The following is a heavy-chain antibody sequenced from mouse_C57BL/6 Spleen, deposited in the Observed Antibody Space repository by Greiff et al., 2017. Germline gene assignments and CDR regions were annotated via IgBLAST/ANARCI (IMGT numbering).Heavy chain of an antibody. V-gene: IGHV7-3*01. CDR3: ERYHYYGSSYGAIDY. D-gene: IGHD1-1*01. Sequence: EVQLVESGGGLVQPGGSLSLSCAASGFTFTDYYMSWVRQPPGKALEWLGFIRNKANGYTTEYSASVKGRFTISRDNSQSILYLQMNALRAEDSATYSVERYHYYGSSYGAIDYWGQGTSVTVSA. CDR2: IRNKANGYTT. J-gene: IGHJ4*01. CDR1: GFTFTDYY.